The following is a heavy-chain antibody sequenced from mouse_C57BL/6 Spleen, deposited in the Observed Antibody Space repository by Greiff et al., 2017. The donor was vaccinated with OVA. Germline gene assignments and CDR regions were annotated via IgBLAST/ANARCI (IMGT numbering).Heavy chain of an antibody. Sequence: QVQLQQPGAELVMPGASVKLSCKASGYTFTSYWMHWVKQRPGQGLEWIGEIDPSDSYTNYNQKFKGKSTLTVDKSSSTAYMQLSSLTSEDSAVYYCARSDDDAWFAYWGQGTLVTVSA. CDR3: ARSDDDAWFAY. CDR2: IDPSDSYT. CDR1: GYTFTSYW. V-gene: IGHV1-69*01. J-gene: IGHJ3*01.